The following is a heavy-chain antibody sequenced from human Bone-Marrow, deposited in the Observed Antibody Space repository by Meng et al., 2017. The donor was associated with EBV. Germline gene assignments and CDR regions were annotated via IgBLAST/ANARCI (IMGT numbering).Heavy chain of an antibody. CDR3: VRDLWLRIGECV. V-gene: IGHV1-69*17. Sequence: QVHHVQSGAEVKKPGSSVKVSCKGSGDSFNNFGISWVRQAPGQGLEWMGDITPVFGVANYAESFQGRVTISADTSTRTTYMDLSSLRSDDTAVYYCVRDLWLRIGECVWGQGTLVTVSS. J-gene: IGHJ4*02. CDR1: GDSFNNFG. CDR2: ITPVFGVA. D-gene: IGHD5-12*01.